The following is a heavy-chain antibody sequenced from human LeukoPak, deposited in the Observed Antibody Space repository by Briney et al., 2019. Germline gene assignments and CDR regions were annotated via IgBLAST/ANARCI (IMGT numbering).Heavy chain of an antibody. J-gene: IGHJ6*03. Sequence: SETLSLTCAVYCGSFSGYYWSWIRQPPGKGLEWIGEINHSGSTNYNPSLKSRVTISVDTSKNQFSLKLSSVTAADTAVYYCAREPPVVVPAAGSYMDVWDKGTTVTVSS. V-gene: IGHV4-34*01. CDR1: CGSFSGYY. D-gene: IGHD2-2*01. CDR2: INHSGST. CDR3: AREPPVVVPAAGSYMDV.